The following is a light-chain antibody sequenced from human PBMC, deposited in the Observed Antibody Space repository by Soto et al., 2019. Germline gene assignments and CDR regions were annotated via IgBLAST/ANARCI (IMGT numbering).Light chain of an antibody. V-gene: IGKV3-20*01. CDR3: QQYGRSPPFT. J-gene: IGKJ2*01. Sequence: EIVLTQSPGTLSSSPGERATLSCRASQSVSSTYIAWYQQNPGQAPRLLIYGASSRATGIAGRFSGSGSATAFTLTTSRLQPEDFAVYFCQQYGRSPPFTFGQGTKVEIK. CDR2: GAS. CDR1: QSVSSTY.